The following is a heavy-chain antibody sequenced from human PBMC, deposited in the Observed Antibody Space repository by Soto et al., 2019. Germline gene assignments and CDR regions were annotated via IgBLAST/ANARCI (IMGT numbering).Heavy chain of an antibody. CDR3: ARHYSSGSRNWFDP. D-gene: IGHD6-19*01. CDR1: GGSINSSSYF. CDR2: IYYSGST. J-gene: IGHJ5*02. V-gene: IGHV4-39*01. Sequence: PSETLSLTCRVSGGSINSSSYFWGWVRQPPGKGLEWIGIIYYSGSTYYNPSLRSRVTISVDTSKNQFSLKLSSVTAADTAVFYCARHYSSGSRNWFDPWGQGTLVTVSS.